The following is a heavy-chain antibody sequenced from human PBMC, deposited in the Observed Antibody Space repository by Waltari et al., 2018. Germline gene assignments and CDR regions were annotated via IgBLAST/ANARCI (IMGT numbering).Heavy chain of an antibody. CDR2: INVGQRDT. D-gene: IGHD5-12*01. CDR3: ARGSRLSGSDYFEV. J-gene: IGHJ3*01. V-gene: IGHV1-3*01. Sequence: QSQLVQSGATVRMPGAAVKISCKAAGYTPTAYPIHWIRQAPGQSLGWMGWINVGQRDTNYSEKLQGRVTIARDTSDTSASTVYMELRSLTSDDTAIYYCARGSRLSGSDYFEVWGQGTLLTVSS. CDR1: GYTPTAYP.